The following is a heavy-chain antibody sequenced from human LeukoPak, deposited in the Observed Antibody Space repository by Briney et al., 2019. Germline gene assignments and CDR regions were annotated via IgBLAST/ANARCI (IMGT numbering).Heavy chain of an antibody. CDR2: INHSGST. Sequence: PSETLSLTCTVSGGSIRSSYYYWSWLRQPPGKGLEWIGEINHSGSTNYNPSLKSRVTISVDTSKNQFSLKLSSVTAADTAVYYCARGGVLWFGELKKWFDPWGQGTLVTVSS. CDR3: ARGGVLWFGELKKWFDP. V-gene: IGHV4-39*07. J-gene: IGHJ5*02. D-gene: IGHD3-10*01. CDR1: GGSIRSSYYY.